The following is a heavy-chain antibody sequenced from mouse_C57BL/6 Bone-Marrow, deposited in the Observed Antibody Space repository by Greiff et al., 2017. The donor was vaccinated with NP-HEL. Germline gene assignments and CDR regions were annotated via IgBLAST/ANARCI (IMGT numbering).Heavy chain of an antibody. CDR1: GFTFSSYA. CDR3: ARDWGLRRDLDY. J-gene: IGHJ4*01. Sequence: DVKLVESGGGLVKPGGSLKLSCAASGFTFSSYAMSWVRQTPEKRLEWVATISDGGSYTYYPDNVKGRFTISRDNAKNNLYLQMSHLKAEDTAMYYCARDWGLRRDLDYWGQGTSVTVSS. D-gene: IGHD2-2*01. V-gene: IGHV5-4*01. CDR2: ISDGGSYT.